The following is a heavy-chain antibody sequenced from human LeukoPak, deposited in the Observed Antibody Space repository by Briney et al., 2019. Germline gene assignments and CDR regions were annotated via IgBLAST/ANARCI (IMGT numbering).Heavy chain of an antibody. J-gene: IGHJ4*02. Sequence: GASVKVSCKASGYIFTDYGISWLRQAPGQGLEWMGWISAFNGNTNYAQKLQGRVTMTTDTSTSTAYMELRGLRSDDTAVYYCARAGAAVTTHCDYSGQGTLVTVSS. D-gene: IGHD4-17*01. CDR3: ARAGAAVTTHCDY. V-gene: IGHV1-18*01. CDR2: ISAFNGNT. CDR1: GYIFTDYG.